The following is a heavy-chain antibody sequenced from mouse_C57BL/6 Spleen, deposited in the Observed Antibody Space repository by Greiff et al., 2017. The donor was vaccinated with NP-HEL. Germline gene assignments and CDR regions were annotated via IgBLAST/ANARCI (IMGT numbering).Heavy chain of an antibody. CDR3: ARRTENFLYYYGSLYYFDY. Sequence: QVQLQQPGAELVMPGASVKLSCKASGYTFTSYWMHWVKQRPGQGLEWIGKIDPSDSYTNYNQKFKGKSTLTVDKSSSTAYMQLSSLTSEDSAVYYCARRTENFLYYYGSLYYFDYWGQGTTLTVSS. CDR1: GYTFTSYW. CDR2: IDPSDSYT. J-gene: IGHJ2*01. V-gene: IGHV1-69*01. D-gene: IGHD1-1*01.